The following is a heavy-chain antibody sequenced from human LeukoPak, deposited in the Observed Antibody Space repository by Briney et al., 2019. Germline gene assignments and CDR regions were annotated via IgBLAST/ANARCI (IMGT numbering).Heavy chain of an antibody. CDR1: GGSISSGDYY. CDR2: IYYSGST. V-gene: IGHV4-30-4*01. Sequence: KSSETLSLTCTVSGGSISSGDYYWSWIRQPPGKGLEWIGYIYYSGSTYYNPFLKSRVTISVDTSKNQFSLKLSSVTAADTAVYYCARGHGYYDFWSGYYGAIWFDPWGQGTLVTVSS. D-gene: IGHD3-3*01. J-gene: IGHJ5*02. CDR3: ARGHGYYDFWSGYYGAIWFDP.